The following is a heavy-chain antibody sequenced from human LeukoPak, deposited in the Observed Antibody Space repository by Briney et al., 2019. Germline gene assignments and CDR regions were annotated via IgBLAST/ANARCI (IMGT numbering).Heavy chain of an antibody. CDR2: IYPSDSDT. D-gene: IGHD6-19*01. J-gene: IGHJ4*02. Sequence: GESLKISCQGSGYSFTSYWIAWVRQMPGKGLEWMGIIYPSDSDTRNSPSFQGQVTISADKSISTAYLQWSSLKASDTAMYYCARLAGRQWLFNYWGQGTLVTVSS. CDR1: GYSFTSYW. CDR3: ARLAGRQWLFNY. V-gene: IGHV5-51*01.